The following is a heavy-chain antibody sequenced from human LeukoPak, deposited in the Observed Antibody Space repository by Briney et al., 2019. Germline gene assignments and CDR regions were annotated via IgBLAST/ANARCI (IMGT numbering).Heavy chain of an antibody. CDR3: ARDPEYYYDSSGYGDAFDI. J-gene: IGHJ3*02. CDR1: GYTFTGYY. CDR2: VDPNSGGT. V-gene: IGHV1-2*02. D-gene: IGHD3-22*01. Sequence: ASVKVCCKASGYTFTGYYMQWVRQAPGQGLEWMGWVDPNSGGTSYAQKFQGRVTMTRDTSISTAYMELSRLRSDDTAVYYCARDPEYYYDSSGYGDAFDIWGQGTMVTVSS.